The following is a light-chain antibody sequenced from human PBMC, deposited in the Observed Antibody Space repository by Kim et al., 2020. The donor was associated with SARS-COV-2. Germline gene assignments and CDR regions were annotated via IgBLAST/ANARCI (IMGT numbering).Light chain of an antibody. V-gene: IGLV3-21*04. CDR1: NIGSKS. J-gene: IGLJ1*01. CDR3: QVWDSSSDHPV. Sequence: PGKTARITCGGHNIGSKSVHWYQQKPGQAPGLVIYYDSDRPSGIPERFSGSNSGNTATLTISRVEAGDEADYYCQVWDSSSDHPVFGTGTKVTVL. CDR2: YDS.